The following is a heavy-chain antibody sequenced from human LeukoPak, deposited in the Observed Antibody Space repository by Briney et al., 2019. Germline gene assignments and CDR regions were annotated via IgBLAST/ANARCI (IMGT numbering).Heavy chain of an antibody. CDR2: ISSGGNT. CDR3: ARDSAGGPGGAPIDDICLAP. J-gene: IGHJ4*02. V-gene: IGHV1-18*01. CDR1: GYIFSNYG. Sequence: ASVKVSCKATGYIFSNYGISWVRQAPGHGLEWMGWISSGGNTNYAPKFQDRATMTTDTSTSTAYMELRSLRFDDTAVYYCARDSAGGPGGAPIDDICLAPGGQGTRATVSS. D-gene: IGHD1-1*01.